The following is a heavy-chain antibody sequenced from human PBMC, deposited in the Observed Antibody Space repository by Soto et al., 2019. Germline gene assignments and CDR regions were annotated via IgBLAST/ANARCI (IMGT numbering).Heavy chain of an antibody. CDR1: GGSISSYY. CDR2: IYYSGST. CDR3: ARAIRITMVRGVVSPDYYYYYMDV. J-gene: IGHJ6*03. V-gene: IGHV4-59*01. Sequence: QVQLQESGPGLVKPSETLSLTCTVSGGSISSYYWSWIRQPPGKGLEWIGYIYYSGSTNYNPSLKRRGTISVDTSKNQFSLKLSSVTAADTAVYYCARAIRITMVRGVVSPDYYYYYMDVWGKGTTVTVSS. D-gene: IGHD3-10*01.